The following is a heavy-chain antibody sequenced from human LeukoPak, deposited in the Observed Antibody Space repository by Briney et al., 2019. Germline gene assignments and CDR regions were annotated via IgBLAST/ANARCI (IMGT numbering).Heavy chain of an antibody. CDR2: IYHGGST. CDR3: ARPVLGDYGLRPHAFDI. Sequence: SETLPLICTVSGYSISTLANWGWIRQSPGKGLEWVASIYHGGSTYYNPSLKSRVTISVDTSKNQFSLKLSSVTAAHTAVYYCARPVLGDYGLRPHAFDIWGQGTMVTVSS. J-gene: IGHJ3*02. CDR1: GYSISTLAN. D-gene: IGHD4-17*01. V-gene: IGHV4-38-2*02.